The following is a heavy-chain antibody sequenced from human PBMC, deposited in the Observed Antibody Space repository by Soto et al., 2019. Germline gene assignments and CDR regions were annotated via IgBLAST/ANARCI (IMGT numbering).Heavy chain of an antibody. D-gene: IGHD2-2*01. J-gene: IGHJ6*02. CDR2: IRRKANSYTT. V-gene: IGHV3-72*01. Sequence: EVQLVESGGGLVQPGGSLRLSCAASGLIFSDYHMDWVRQAPGKGLEWVGRIRRKANSYTTEYAASVKGRFTISRDDSKNSXXXXXXXXXXXXXXXXXXXXXXXXXXXSSGMDVWGQGTTVTVSS. CDR3: XXXXXXXXXSSGMDV. CDR1: GLIFSDYH.